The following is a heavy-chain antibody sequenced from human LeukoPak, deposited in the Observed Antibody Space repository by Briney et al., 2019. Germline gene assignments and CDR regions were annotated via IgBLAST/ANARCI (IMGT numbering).Heavy chain of an antibody. D-gene: IGHD2-2*01. J-gene: IGHJ6*02. CDR2: ISSSGSTI. CDR1: GFTFSDYY. CDR3: ASSVVVPADGMDV. Sequence: AGGSLRLSCAASGFTFSDYYISWIRQAPGKGLEWVSYISSSGSTIYYADSVKGRFTISRDNAKNSLYLQMNSLRAEDTAVYYCASSVVVPADGMDVWGQGTTVTVSS. V-gene: IGHV3-11*01.